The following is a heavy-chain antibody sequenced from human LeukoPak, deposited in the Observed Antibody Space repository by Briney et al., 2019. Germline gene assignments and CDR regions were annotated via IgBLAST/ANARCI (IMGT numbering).Heavy chain of an antibody. J-gene: IGHJ4*02. V-gene: IGHV3-33*01. CDR3: ARTNYYYDSSGYYQDY. D-gene: IGHD3-22*01. Sequence: PGTSLRLSCAASGFTFSMYGMHWVRQAPGKGLEWVAVIWYDGSKTDYADSVKGRFTISRDNSKNTLYLQMNSLRAEDTAVCYCARTNYYYDSSGYYQDYWGQGTLVTVSS. CDR2: IWYDGSKT. CDR1: GFTFSMYG.